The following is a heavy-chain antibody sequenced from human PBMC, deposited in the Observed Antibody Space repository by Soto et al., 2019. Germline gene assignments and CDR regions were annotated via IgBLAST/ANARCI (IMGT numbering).Heavy chain of an antibody. D-gene: IGHD3-10*01. CDR1: GGSISSSNW. J-gene: IGHJ6*02. Sequence: QVQLQESGPGLVKPSGTLSLTCAVSGGSISSSNWWSWVRQPPGKGLEWIGEIYHSGSTNYNPSRKRRLTISVNTAKNQFPRKLVSVTAAHTAVYYCARDQLWFGDFNTWGMDVWGQGTTVTVSS. CDR2: IYHSGST. CDR3: ARDQLWFGDFNTWGMDV. V-gene: IGHV4-4*02.